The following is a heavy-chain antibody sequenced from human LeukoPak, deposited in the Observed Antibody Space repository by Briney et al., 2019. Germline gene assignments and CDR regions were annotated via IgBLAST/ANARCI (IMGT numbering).Heavy chain of an antibody. Sequence: SETLSLTCAVYGGSFSGYYWSWIRQPPGKGLEWIGEINHSGSTNYNPSLKSRVTISVDTSKNQFSLKLSSVTAADTAVYYCARVRGNYDFWSGYSVNGIDYWGQGTLVTVSS. CDR2: INHSGST. CDR1: GGSFSGYY. D-gene: IGHD3-3*01. V-gene: IGHV4-34*01. CDR3: ARVRGNYDFWSGYSVNGIDY. J-gene: IGHJ4*02.